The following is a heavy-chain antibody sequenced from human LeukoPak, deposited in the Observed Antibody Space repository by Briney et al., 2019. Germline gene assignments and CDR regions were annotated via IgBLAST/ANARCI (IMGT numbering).Heavy chain of an antibody. D-gene: IGHD1-26*01. CDR1: GGSVSSGSYY. V-gene: IGHV4-61*01. Sequence: PSETLSLTCIVSGGSVSSGSYYWSWSRQPPGKGLEWIGYSYNSVRTNYNPSLKSRVTISVDTSKNQFSLRLSSVTAADTAVYYSARLASGSYGPLTPFDYWGQGTLVTVSS. J-gene: IGHJ4*02. CDR2: SYNSVRT. CDR3: ARLASGSYGPLTPFDY.